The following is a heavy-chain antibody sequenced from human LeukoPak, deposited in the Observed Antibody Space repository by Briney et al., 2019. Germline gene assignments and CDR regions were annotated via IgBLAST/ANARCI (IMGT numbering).Heavy chain of an antibody. CDR2: IYYSGST. CDR1: GGSISSSSYF. CDR3: AQMTTVTS. D-gene: IGHD4-17*01. J-gene: IGHJ4*02. Sequence: SETLSLTCTVSGGSISSSSYFWGWIRQPPGKGLEWIGSIYYSGSTYYNPSLKSRVTLSVDTSKNQFSLKLSSVTAADTAVYYCAQMTTVTSWGQGTLVTVSS. V-gene: IGHV4-39*07.